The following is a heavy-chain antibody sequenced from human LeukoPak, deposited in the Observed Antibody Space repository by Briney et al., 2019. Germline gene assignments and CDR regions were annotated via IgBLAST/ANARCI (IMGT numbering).Heavy chain of an antibody. J-gene: IGHJ4*02. Sequence: SETLSLTCTVSGGSISSGGYYWSWIRQPPGKGLEWIGYIYHSGSTYYNPSLKSRVTISVDTSKNQFSLKLSSVTAADTAVYYCARDPSYYDSSEDPWGQGTLVTVSS. CDR3: ARDPSYYDSSEDP. D-gene: IGHD3-22*01. CDR1: GGSISSGGYY. CDR2: IYHSGST. V-gene: IGHV4-30-2*01.